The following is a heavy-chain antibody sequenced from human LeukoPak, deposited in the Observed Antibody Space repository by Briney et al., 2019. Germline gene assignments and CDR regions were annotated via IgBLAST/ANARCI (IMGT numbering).Heavy chain of an antibody. CDR2: INHSGST. CDR3: ARGRGRYYDSSGTDY. CDR1: GGSFSGYY. Sequence: SETLSLTCAVYGGSFSGYYWSWIRQPPGKGLEWIGEINHSGSTNYNPSLKSRVTISVDTSKNQFSLKLSSVTAADTAVYYCARGRGRYYDSSGTDYWGQGTLDTVSS. D-gene: IGHD3-22*01. J-gene: IGHJ4*02. V-gene: IGHV4-34*01.